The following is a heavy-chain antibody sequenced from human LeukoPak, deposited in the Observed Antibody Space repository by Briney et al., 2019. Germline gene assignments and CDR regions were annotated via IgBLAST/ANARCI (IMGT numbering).Heavy chain of an antibody. CDR2: INAGNGNT. CDR3: AREGRIAAAGPLFDY. J-gene: IGHJ4*02. D-gene: IGHD6-13*01. CDR1: GYTFTSYA. Sequence: ASVKVPCKASGYTFTSYAMHWVRQAPGQRLEWMGWINAGNGNTKYSQEFQGRVTITRDTSASTAYMELSSLRSEDMAVYYCAREGRIAAAGPLFDYWGQGTLVTVSS. V-gene: IGHV1-3*03.